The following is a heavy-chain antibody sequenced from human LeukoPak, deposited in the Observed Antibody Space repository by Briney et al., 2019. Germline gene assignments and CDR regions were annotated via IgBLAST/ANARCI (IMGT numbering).Heavy chain of an antibody. Sequence: ASVKVSCKASGGTFSSYAISWVRQAPGQGLEWMGVIIPVFGTANYAQKFQGRVTITADESTNAAYMELRSLRSEDTAVYYCARGSGDSSGYDLPKPYSYWGQGTLVTVSS. J-gene: IGHJ4*02. D-gene: IGHD5-12*01. CDR2: IIPVFGTA. V-gene: IGHV1-69*01. CDR3: ARGSGDSSGYDLPKPYSY. CDR1: GGTFSSYA.